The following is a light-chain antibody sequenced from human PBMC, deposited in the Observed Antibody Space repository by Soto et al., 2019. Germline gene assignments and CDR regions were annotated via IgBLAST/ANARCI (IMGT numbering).Light chain of an antibody. CDR3: QQYNNRPPWT. CDR2: GAS. V-gene: IGKV3-15*01. Sequence: EIVMTQSPATLSVSAGERATLSCRASQSVGNNVAWYQQKPGQAPRLLISGASTRVTGIPARFSGSGSGAEFTLTISSLEPEDFAVYYCQQYNNRPPWTFGQGTKVDIK. J-gene: IGKJ1*01. CDR1: QSVGNN.